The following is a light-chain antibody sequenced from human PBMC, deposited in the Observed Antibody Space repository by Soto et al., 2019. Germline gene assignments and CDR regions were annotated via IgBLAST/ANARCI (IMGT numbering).Light chain of an antibody. V-gene: IGLV2-14*01. CDR3: SAYASSSTL. CDR2: EVS. CDR1: SSDVGAYNY. J-gene: IGLJ2*01. Sequence: QSALTQPASVSGSPGQSITISCTGTSSDVGAYNYVSWYQQHPGKAPKLIIYEVSNRPSGVSNRFSGSKSGNTASLTISGLQAEDEADYYCSAYASSSTLFGGGTKLT.